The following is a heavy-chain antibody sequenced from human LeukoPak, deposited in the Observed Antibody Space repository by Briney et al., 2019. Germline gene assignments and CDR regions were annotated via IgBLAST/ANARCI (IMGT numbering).Heavy chain of an antibody. V-gene: IGHV3-23*01. D-gene: IGHD4-17*01. CDR1: GFTFSSYA. CDR3: AKDPPYGDYVFYYYYGMDV. J-gene: IGHJ6*02. Sequence: GGSLRPSCAASGFTFSSYAMSWVRQAPGKGLEWVSAISGSGGSTYYADSVKGRFTISRDNSKNTLYLQMNSLRAEDTAVYYCAKDPPYGDYVFYYYYGMDVWGQGTTVTVSS. CDR2: ISGSGGST.